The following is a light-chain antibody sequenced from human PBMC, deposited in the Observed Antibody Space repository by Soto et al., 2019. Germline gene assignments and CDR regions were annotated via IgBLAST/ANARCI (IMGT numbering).Light chain of an antibody. J-gene: IGKJ3*01. Sequence: EIVMTQSPATLSVSAGERATLSCRASQSVSSNLAWYQQKPGQSPRLLIYSASTRATGIPARFSGSGSGTEFTLTISSLQSEDFAVYYCQQYNNWPPGSFGPGTKVDIK. CDR1: QSVSSN. CDR3: QQYNNWPPGS. CDR2: SAS. V-gene: IGKV3-15*01.